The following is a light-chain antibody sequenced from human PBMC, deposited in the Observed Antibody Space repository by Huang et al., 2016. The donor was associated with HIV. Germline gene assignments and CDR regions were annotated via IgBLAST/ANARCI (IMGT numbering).Light chain of an antibody. V-gene: IGKV2-28*01. J-gene: IGKJ2*01. Sequence: DIVMTQSPFSPPVTPGEPASISCRSNQSLLDSNGFNYLDWYLQKPGQSPQLLIFLGSNRASGVPDRFSGIGSGTDFKLKISRVEADDVGVYYCMQALQSPYTFGQGTKLEIK. CDR2: LGS. CDR1: QSLLDSNGFNY. CDR3: MQALQSPYT.